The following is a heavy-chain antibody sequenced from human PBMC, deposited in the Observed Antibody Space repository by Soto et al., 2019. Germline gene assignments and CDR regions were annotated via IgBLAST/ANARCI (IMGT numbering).Heavy chain of an antibody. CDR2: INAGNGNT. CDR1: GYTFTSYA. J-gene: IGHJ5*02. D-gene: IGHD5-18*01. Sequence: ASVKVSCKASGYTFTSYAMHWVGQAPGQRLEWMGWINAGNGNTKYSQKFQGRVTITRDTSASTAYMELSSLRSEDTAVYYCARGWDTAMVSSWFDPWGQGTLVTVSS. CDR3: ARGWDTAMVSSWFDP. V-gene: IGHV1-3*01.